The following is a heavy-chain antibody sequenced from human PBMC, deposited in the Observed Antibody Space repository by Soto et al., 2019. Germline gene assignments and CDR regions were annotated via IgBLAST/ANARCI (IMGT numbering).Heavy chain of an antibody. CDR1: GLIFSSYA. J-gene: IGHJ4*02. CDR2: ISSNGGNP. V-gene: IGHV3-64D*06. CDR3: ASGAAFYYDTSRY. Sequence: GGSLRLSCSASGLIFSSYAIHWVRQAPGKGLEYISVISSNGGNPYYADSVKGRFTISRDNPRNTLFLQMSSLRPDDTGVYYCASGAAFYYDTSRYWGQGTLVTVSS. D-gene: IGHD3-22*01.